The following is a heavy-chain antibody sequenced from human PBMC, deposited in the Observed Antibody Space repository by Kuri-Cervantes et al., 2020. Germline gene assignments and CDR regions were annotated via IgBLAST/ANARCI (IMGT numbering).Heavy chain of an antibody. V-gene: IGHV3-23*01. Sequence: GESLKISCAASGFTFSSYSMNWVRQAPGKGLEWVSTISGSGGSTFYADSVKGRFTISRDNSKDTLFLQLNSLKTEDTAVYYCTTDPPLYNQWLVPTKYYSDYWGQGTLVTVSS. CDR3: TTDPPLYNQWLVPTKYYSDY. D-gene: IGHD6-19*01. CDR1: GFTFSSYS. CDR2: ISGSGGST. J-gene: IGHJ4*02.